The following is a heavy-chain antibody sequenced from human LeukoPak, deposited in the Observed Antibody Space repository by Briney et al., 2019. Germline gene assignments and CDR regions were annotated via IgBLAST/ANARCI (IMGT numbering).Heavy chain of an antibody. Sequence: PGGSLRLSCAASGFTFSNAWMSWVRQAPGKGLEWVGRIKIKTDGGTTDYAAPVKGRFTISRDDSKNTLHLQMNSLKTEDTAVYYCTTTLLVPAAIARGGIVDYWGQGTLVTVSS. D-gene: IGHD2-2*02. CDR1: GFTFSNAW. J-gene: IGHJ4*02. CDR2: IKIKTDGGTT. V-gene: IGHV3-15*01. CDR3: TTTLLVPAAIARGGIVDY.